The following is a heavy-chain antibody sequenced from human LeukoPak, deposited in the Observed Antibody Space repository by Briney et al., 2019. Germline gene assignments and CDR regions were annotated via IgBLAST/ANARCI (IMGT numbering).Heavy chain of an antibody. CDR1: GGSISSGSYY. CDR3: AREPVGYYGSGSYYDSHYYYYYMDV. Sequence: SQTLSLTCTVSGGSISSGSYYWSWIRQPAGKGLEWIGRIYTSGSTNYNPSLKSRVTISVDTSKNQFSLKLSSVTAADTAVYYCAREPVGYYGSGSYYDSHYYYYYMDVWGKGTRSPSP. D-gene: IGHD3-10*01. V-gene: IGHV4-61*02. CDR2: IYTSGST. J-gene: IGHJ6*03.